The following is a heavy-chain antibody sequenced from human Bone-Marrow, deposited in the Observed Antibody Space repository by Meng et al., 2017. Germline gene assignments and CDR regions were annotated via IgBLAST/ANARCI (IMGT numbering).Heavy chain of an antibody. CDR2: IWYDGSNK. CDR1: GFTFSSYG. J-gene: IGHJ6*02. CDR3: ARDIAVAGIGYYGMDD. V-gene: IGHV3-33*01. D-gene: IGHD6-19*01. Sequence: GESLKISWAAPGFTFSSYGMHWVRQAPGKGLEWVAFIWYDGSNKYYADSVKGRFTISRDNSKNAMYLQMHSLRAEDTAVYYGARDIAVAGIGYYGMDDWGQGTTVTVSS.